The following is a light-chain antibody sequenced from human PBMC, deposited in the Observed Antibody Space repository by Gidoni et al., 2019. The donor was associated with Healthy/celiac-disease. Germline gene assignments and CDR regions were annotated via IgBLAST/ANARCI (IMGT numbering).Light chain of an antibody. V-gene: IGKV3-11*01. CDR2: DAA. J-gene: IGKJ4*01. CDR3: QQRSNWPLLT. CDR1: QSVSSY. Sequence: IVLPQSPATLSLSPGERATLSCRASQSVSSYLAWYQQKPGQAPRLLIYDAANRATGIQARFSGSGSGTDFTLTISSLEPEDFAVYYCQQRSNWPLLTFGGXTKVEIK.